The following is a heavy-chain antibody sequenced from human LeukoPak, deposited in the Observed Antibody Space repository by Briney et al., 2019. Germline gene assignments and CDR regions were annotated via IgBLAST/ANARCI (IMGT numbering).Heavy chain of an antibody. J-gene: IGHJ4*02. V-gene: IGHV4-59*02. Sequence: PSETLSLTCTVSSASVSSYYWSWVRQPPGGGLEWIGYISNSGSPSYNPSFKSRVTFSADTSKNHLSLKLNSVTPAVTAVYFCARGGAGPLRDWGQGTLVTVSS. D-gene: IGHD3-16*01. CDR3: ARGGAGPLRD. CDR1: SASVSSYY. CDR2: ISNSGSP.